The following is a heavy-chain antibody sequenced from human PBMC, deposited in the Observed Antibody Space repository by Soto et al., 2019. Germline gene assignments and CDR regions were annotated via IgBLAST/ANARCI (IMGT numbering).Heavy chain of an antibody. CDR2: IRSKANSYAT. CDR3: TRLRTGSAHGDYYYGMDV. CDR1: GFTFSGSA. Sequence: GGSLRLSCAASGFTFSGSAMHWVRQASGKGLEWVGRIRSKANSYATAYAASVKGRFTISRDDSKNTAYLQMNSLKTEDTAVYYCTRLRTGSAHGDYYYGMDVWGQGTTVTVSS. J-gene: IGHJ6*02. V-gene: IGHV3-73*01. D-gene: IGHD6-19*01.